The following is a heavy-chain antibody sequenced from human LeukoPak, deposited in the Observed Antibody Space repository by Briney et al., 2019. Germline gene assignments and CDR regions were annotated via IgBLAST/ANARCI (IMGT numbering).Heavy chain of an antibody. CDR2: ISYDGSDK. Sequence: GGSLRLSCAASGFTFSSYGMHWVRQAPGKGPEWVAVISYDGSDKYYADSVKGRFTISRDNSKNTLYLQMNSLRAEDTAVYYCAKIRVIFNWNYAYYFDYWAQGSLVTVSS. D-gene: IGHD1-7*01. V-gene: IGHV3-30*18. J-gene: IGHJ4*02. CDR1: GFTFSSYG. CDR3: AKIRVIFNWNYAYYFDY.